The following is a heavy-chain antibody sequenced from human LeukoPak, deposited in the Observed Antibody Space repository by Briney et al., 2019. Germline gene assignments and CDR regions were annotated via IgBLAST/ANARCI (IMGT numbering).Heavy chain of an antibody. J-gene: IGHJ4*02. D-gene: IGHD3-22*01. V-gene: IGHV3-23*01. CDR3: AKDRYYDSSGYWPFGY. CDR1: GFTFSSYG. CDR2: ISGSGGST. Sequence: GGSLRLSCAASGFTFSSYGMSWVRQAPGKGLEWVLAISGSGGSTYYADSVKGRFTISRDNSKNTLYLQMNSLRAEDTAVYYCAKDRYYDSSGYWPFGYWGQGTLVTVSS.